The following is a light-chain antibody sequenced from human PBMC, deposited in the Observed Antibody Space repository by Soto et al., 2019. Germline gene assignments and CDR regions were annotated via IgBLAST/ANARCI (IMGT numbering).Light chain of an antibody. CDR3: QQYDNLPLTWT. CDR1: QSVSSN. Sequence: VITHSPATFTVSPHERATLSCRAIQSVSSNLAWYQQKPGQAPRLLIYGASTRATGIPARFSGSGSGTEFTLTISSRQSEDIATYYCQQYDNLPLTWTFGQGTKVDIK. CDR2: GAS. J-gene: IGKJ1*01. V-gene: IGKV3-15*01.